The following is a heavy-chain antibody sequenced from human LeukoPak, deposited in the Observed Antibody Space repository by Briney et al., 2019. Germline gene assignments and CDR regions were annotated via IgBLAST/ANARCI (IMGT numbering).Heavy chain of an antibody. CDR1: GGSTSRGSYD. D-gene: IGHD1-26*01. J-gene: IGHJ4*02. Sequence: PSQTLSLTCTVSGGSTSRGSYDWSWIRQPPGKGLEWIGRIYISGSTNYNPSLKSRVTISVDRSRNQFSLQLSSVCAADTAVYYCARYTGSYFDYWGQGTLVTVSS. CDR2: IYISGST. V-gene: IGHV4-61*02. CDR3: ARYTGSYFDY.